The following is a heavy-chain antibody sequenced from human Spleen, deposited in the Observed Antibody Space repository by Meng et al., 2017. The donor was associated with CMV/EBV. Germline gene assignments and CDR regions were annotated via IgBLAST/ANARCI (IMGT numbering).Heavy chain of an antibody. Sequence: GESLKISCAASGFTFSDYYMSWVRQAPGKGLEWVANIKQDGSEKNYVDSVKGRFTISRDNAKNSLFLQMNSLRAEDTSVYYCTRGAGYDYVWGSYRYTGSYWGQGTLVTVSS. CDR2: IKQDGSEK. D-gene: IGHD3-16*02. CDR3: TRGAGYDYVWGSYRYTGSY. CDR1: GFTFSDYY. J-gene: IGHJ4*02. V-gene: IGHV3-7*01.